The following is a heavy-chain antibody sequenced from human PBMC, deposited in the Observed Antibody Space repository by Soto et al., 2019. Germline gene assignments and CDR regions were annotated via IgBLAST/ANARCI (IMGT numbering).Heavy chain of an antibody. Sequence: QVQLVQSGAEVKKPGASVKVSCKASGYTFSSYFISWVRQAPGQGLEWMGWISAYNGNTNYAQNLQGRVTMTTDTSTSTAHMELRSLRSDDTAGYYCARDLPPVDYWGQGTLVTVSS. CDR1: GYTFSSYF. V-gene: IGHV1-18*01. J-gene: IGHJ4*02. CDR3: ARDLPPVDY. CDR2: ISAYNGNT.